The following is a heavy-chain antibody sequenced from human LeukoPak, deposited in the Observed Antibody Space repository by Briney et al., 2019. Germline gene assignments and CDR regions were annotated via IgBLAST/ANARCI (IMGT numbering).Heavy chain of an antibody. CDR1: GDSVSSNSVA. CDR3: ARQSYRRFDP. J-gene: IGHJ5*02. V-gene: IGHV6-1*01. CDR2: TYYPSKWNN. Sequence: SQTLSLTCAISGDSVSSNSVAWNWFRQSPSRGLEWLGRTYYPSKWNNDYAVSVQSRIAVNPDTAKNQFSLHFNSVTPDDTAVYYCARQSYRRFDPWGQGTLVTVSS.